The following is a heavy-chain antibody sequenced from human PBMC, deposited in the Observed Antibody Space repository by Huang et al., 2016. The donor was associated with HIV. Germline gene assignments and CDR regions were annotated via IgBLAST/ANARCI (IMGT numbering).Heavy chain of an antibody. V-gene: IGHV3-21*01. Sequence: EVQLVESGGGLVKHGGSLRLSCAASGFTFSSYSMNWVRQAPGKGLEWVSSISSSRSYIYYADSVKGRFSISRDNAKNSLYLQMNSLRAEDTAVYYCARAVPTPNRFGVGGFDYWGQGTLVTVSS. CDR1: GFTFSSYS. D-gene: IGHD3-3*01. CDR2: ISSSRSYI. J-gene: IGHJ4*02. CDR3: ARAVPTPNRFGVGGFDY.